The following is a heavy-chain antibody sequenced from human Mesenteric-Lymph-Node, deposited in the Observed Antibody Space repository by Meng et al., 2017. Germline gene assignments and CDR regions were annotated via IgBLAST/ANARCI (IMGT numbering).Heavy chain of an antibody. D-gene: IGHD1/OR15-1a*01. V-gene: IGHV4-61*01. J-gene: IGHJ5*02. Sequence: QVPLQESGPGLVRPSGTLSLTCPVSGGTVSSGSYYWSWIRQPPGKGLEWIGFISYSGSTNYNPSLKSRVTISVDTSKNQFSLKLSSVTAADTAVYHCARDGTINLRGGWFDPWGQGTLVTVS. CDR1: GGTVSSGSYY. CDR2: ISYSGST. CDR3: ARDGTINLRGGWFDP.